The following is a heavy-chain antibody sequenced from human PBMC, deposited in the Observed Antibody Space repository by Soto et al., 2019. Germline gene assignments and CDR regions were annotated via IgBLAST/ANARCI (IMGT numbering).Heavy chain of an antibody. D-gene: IGHD3-9*01. CDR2: IYYSGST. V-gene: IGHV4-59*01. J-gene: IGHJ4*02. Sequence: PSETLSLTCTVSGGCISSYYWSWIRQPPGKGLEWIGYIYYSGSTNYNPSLKSRVTISVDTSKNQFSLKLSSVTAADTAVYYCARGVYDILTGYYGFWFGFDYWGQGTLVTVSS. CDR3: ARGVYDILTGYYGFWFGFDY. CDR1: GGCISSYY.